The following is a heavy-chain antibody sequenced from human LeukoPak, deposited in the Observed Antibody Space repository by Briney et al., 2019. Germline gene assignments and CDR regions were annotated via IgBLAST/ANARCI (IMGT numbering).Heavy chain of an antibody. CDR1: GGSISSSGYY. D-gene: IGHD2-21*02. CDR3: ARHLRTASMAPFDY. Sequence: SETLSLTCTVSGGSISSSGYYWGWIRQPPGKGLEWIGTVCYTGSTYYNPSLKSRVTVSVDTSKNQFSLKLFSVTAADAAVYYYARHLRTASMAPFDYWGQGTLVTVSS. J-gene: IGHJ4*02. CDR2: VCYTGST. V-gene: IGHV4-39*01.